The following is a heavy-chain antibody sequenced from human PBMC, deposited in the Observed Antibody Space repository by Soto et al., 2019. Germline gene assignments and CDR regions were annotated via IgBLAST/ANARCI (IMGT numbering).Heavy chain of an antibody. D-gene: IGHD6-19*01. CDR2: ISYDGSNT. CDR3: AKDGETKQWLRYFDY. Sequence: QVQLVESGGGVVQPGRSLRLSCAASGFTFTSYAMHWVRQAPGKGLEYLAIISYDGSNTYYADSVKGRFTISRDNSKNTLYLKMNSLRAEDTAVYYCAKDGETKQWLRYFDYWGQGTLVTVSS. V-gene: IGHV3-30*18. J-gene: IGHJ4*02. CDR1: GFTFTSYA.